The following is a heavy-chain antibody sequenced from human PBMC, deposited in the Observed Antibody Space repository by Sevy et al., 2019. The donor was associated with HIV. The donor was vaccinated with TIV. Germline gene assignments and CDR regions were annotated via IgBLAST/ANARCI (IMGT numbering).Heavy chain of an antibody. Sequence: GESLKISCTASGFTFSNYEMNWVRQAPGKGLEWVSYITNSGSTIYYSDSVRGRFTVSRDNAKNSLYLQMNSLRAEDTAVYYFAGDLPPSATTVAHFDYWGRGTLVTVSS. V-gene: IGHV3-48*03. J-gene: IGHJ4*02. CDR3: AGDLPPSATTVAHFDY. CDR1: GFTFSNYE. CDR2: ITNSGSTI. D-gene: IGHD4-17*01.